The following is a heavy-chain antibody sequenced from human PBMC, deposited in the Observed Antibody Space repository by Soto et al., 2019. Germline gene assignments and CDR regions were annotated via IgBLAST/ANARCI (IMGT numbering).Heavy chain of an antibody. V-gene: IGHV3-30-3*01. J-gene: IGHJ5*02. Sequence: GGSLRLSCVASGFRFSDSALHWIRQAPGKGLEWLAVISYHGLNYYYADSVKGRFTISRDNSKNTLYLQMNNLRPEDTAVYYCASYNGPQDRLSPWSQGTLVTVSS. CDR1: GFRFSDSA. D-gene: IGHD1-20*01. CDR2: ISYHGLNY. CDR3: ASYNGPQDRLSP.